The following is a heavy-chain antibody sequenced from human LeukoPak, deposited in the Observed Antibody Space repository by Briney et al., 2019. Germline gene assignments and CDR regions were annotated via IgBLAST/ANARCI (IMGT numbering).Heavy chain of an antibody. CDR2: IRNDGSIK. J-gene: IGHJ4*02. Sequence: PGGSLRLSCAASGFTFSDYYMSWVRQAPGKGLEWVAFIRNDGSIKYYADSVKGRFTISRDNSKNMLYMQMNSLRAEDTAVYYCATDRSYYFDYWGQGTLVTVSS. CDR1: GFTFSDYY. CDR3: ATDRSYYFDY. D-gene: IGHD3-10*01. V-gene: IGHV3-30*02.